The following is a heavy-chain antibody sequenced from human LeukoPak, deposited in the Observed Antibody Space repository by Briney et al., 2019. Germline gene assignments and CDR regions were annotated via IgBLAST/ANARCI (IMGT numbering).Heavy chain of an antibody. J-gene: IGHJ5*02. CDR1: GGTFISYA. Sequence: GSSVKVSCKASGGTFISYAISWVRQAPGQGLEWMGGIIPIFGTANYAQKFQGRVTITADESTSTAYMELSSLRSEDTAVYYCARERIAVAGIAREYNWFDPWGQGTLVTVSS. V-gene: IGHV1-69*01. D-gene: IGHD6-19*01. CDR3: ARERIAVAGIAREYNWFDP. CDR2: IIPIFGTA.